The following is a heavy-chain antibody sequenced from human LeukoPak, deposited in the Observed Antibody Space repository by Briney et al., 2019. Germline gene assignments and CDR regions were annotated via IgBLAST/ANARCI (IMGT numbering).Heavy chain of an antibody. J-gene: IGHJ4*02. V-gene: IGHV3-48*03. CDR2: MTPTGVTI. CDR1: GFTFKNYE. D-gene: IGHD6-19*01. Sequence: GGSLRLSCEASGFTFKNYEMNWLRQAPGKGLEWIAFMTPTGVTISYADSVRGRFTISRDNDKNSVFLQMNSLGVEDSGIYYCARRQIAVAGAFDYWGQGTLVTVSS. CDR3: ARRQIAVAGAFDY.